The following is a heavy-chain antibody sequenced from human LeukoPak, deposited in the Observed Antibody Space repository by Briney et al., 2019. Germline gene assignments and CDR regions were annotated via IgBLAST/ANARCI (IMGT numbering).Heavy chain of an antibody. CDR2: ISYDGSKK. D-gene: IGHD5-12*01. Sequence: GGSLRLSCAASGFTFSSYGMHWVRQAPGKGLEWVAVISYDGSKKYYADSVKGRFTISRDNSKDTLYLQMNSLRAEDTAVYYCARPYSGYDRGGGYYYYMDVWGKGTTVTVSS. CDR1: GFTFSSYG. V-gene: IGHV3-30*03. CDR3: ARPYSGYDRGGGYYYYMDV. J-gene: IGHJ6*03.